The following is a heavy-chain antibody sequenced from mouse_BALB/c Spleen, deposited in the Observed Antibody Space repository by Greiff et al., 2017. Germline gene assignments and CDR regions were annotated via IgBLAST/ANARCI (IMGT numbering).Heavy chain of an antibody. V-gene: IGHV1-15*01. CDR1: GYTFTDYE. CDR2: IDPETGGT. J-gene: IGHJ4*01. Sequence: VQPQQSGAELVRPGASVTLSCKASGYTFTDYEMHWVKQTPVHGLEWIGAIDPETGGTAYNQKFKGKATLTADKSSSTAYMELRSLTSEDSAVYYCTRSYGYGGYAMDYWGQGTSVTVSS. D-gene: IGHD1-2*01. CDR3: TRSYGYGGYAMDY.